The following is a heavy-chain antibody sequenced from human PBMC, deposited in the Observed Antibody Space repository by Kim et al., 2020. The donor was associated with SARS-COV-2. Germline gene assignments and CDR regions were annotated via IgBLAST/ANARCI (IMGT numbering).Heavy chain of an antibody. CDR1: GFTFSSYS. CDR2: ISSSSSYI. J-gene: IGHJ6*02. Sequence: GGSLRLSCAASGFTFSSYSMNWVRQAPGKGLEWVSSISSSSSYIYYADSVKGRFTISRDNAKNSLYLQMNSPRAEDTAVYYCARDNFGVGGTIRWQWLVEGYYYGMDVWGQGTTVTVSS. CDR3: ARDNFGVGGTIRWQWLVEGYYYGMDV. D-gene: IGHD6-19*01. V-gene: IGHV3-21*01.